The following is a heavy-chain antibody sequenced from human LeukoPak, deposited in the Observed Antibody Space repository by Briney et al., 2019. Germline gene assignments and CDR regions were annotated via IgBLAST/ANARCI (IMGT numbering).Heavy chain of an antibody. CDR2: IYSGRST. CDR1: GFTVSSND. CDR3: ARYSGIFSNSYFDC. D-gene: IGHD1-26*01. V-gene: IGHV3-66*01. J-gene: IGHJ4*02. Sequence: PGGSLRLSCAASGFTVSSNDMSWVRQAPGKGLEWVSLIYSGRSTYYADSVKGRFIISRDNSKNTLYLQMNSLRAEDTAVYYCARYSGIFSNSYFDCWGQGTLVTVSS.